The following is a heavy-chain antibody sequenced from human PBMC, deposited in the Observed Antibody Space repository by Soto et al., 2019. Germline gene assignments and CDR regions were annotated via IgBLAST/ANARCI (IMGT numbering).Heavy chain of an antibody. D-gene: IGHD3-3*01. CDR2: IDPSDSYT. Sequence: GESLKISCKGSGYSFTSYWISWVRQMPGKGLEWMGRIDPSDSYTNYSPSFQGHVTISADKSISTAYLQWSSLKASDTAMYYCATDWSGYYRLGEGLYYYYGMDVLGHGTTVTVSS. CDR1: GYSFTSYW. V-gene: IGHV5-10-1*01. J-gene: IGHJ6*02. CDR3: ATDWSGYYRLGEGLYYYYGMDV.